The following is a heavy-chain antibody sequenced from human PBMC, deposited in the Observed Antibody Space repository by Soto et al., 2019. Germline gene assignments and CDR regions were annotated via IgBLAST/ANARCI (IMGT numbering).Heavy chain of an antibody. Sequence: QVQLVESGGGLVKPGGSLRLSCAASGFTLSDYYMSWIRQAPRKGLEWVSDISSSSTYTNYADSVKGRFTITRDNAKKSLYLQSNSLRAEDTAVYYCAREDVDITMVFFDYWGQGTMVTVSS. CDR3: AREDVDITMVFFDY. J-gene: IGHJ4*02. CDR1: GFTLSDYY. CDR2: ISSSSTYT. V-gene: IGHV3-11*06. D-gene: IGHD3-10*01.